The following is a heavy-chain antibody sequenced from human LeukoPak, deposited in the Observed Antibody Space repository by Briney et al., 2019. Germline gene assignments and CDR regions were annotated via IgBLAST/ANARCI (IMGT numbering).Heavy chain of an antibody. CDR3: ARGAEAYSSSWLTIDY. V-gene: IGHV1-69*05. Sequence: SVKVSCKASGGTFSSYAISWVRQAPGQGLEWIGGIIPIFGTANYAQKFQGRVTITTDESTSTAYMELSSLRSEDTAVYYCARGAEAYSSSWLTIDYWGQGTLVTVSS. J-gene: IGHJ4*02. CDR2: IIPIFGTA. D-gene: IGHD6-13*01. CDR1: GGTFSSYA.